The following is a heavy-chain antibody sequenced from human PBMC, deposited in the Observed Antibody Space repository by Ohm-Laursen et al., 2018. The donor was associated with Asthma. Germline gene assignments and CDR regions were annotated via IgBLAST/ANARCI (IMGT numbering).Heavy chain of an antibody. CDR3: ARAGCSYTSCPTYYYYYGMDV. V-gene: IGHV3-48*02. Sequence: SLRLSCAASGFTFSTQSMNWVRQAPGKGLEWVAYISPSSSPIYYGGSVQGRFTISRDNARNSLYLQMSSLRDEDTAVYYCARAGCSYTSCPTYYYYYGMDVWGQGTTVTVAS. CDR1: GFTFSTQS. D-gene: IGHD2-2*01. J-gene: IGHJ6*02. CDR2: ISPSSSPI.